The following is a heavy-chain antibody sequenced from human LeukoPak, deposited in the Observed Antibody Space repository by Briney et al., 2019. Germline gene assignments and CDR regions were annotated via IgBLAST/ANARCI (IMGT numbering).Heavy chain of an antibody. Sequence: SETLSLTCAVYGGSFTSDFWAWVRQPPGKELEWIGEINHSGVSDYNPSLKSRVTISIQKYKKQFSLQLNSVTAADTAMYYCATVRGYCSSPTCQDSWGQGTLVTVSS. CDR3: ATVRGYCSSPTCQDS. CDR2: INHSGVS. J-gene: IGHJ4*02. CDR1: GGSFTSDF. D-gene: IGHD2-2*01. V-gene: IGHV4-34*01.